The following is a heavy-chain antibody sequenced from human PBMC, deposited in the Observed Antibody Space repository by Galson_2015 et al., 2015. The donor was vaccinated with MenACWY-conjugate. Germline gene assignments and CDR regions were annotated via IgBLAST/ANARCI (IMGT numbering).Heavy chain of an antibody. D-gene: IGHD2-8*01. CDR1: GFTFNNYW. Sequence: SLRLSCAASGFTFNNYWMNWVRQAPGKGLEWVASIKEDGSDKYYVDSVKGRFTISRDDAQNSLYLQMNSLRADDTAVYYCAGDLGFCGVGTGYSVYASWGQGPLATVSS. J-gene: IGHJ4*02. CDR3: AGDLGFCGVGTGYSVYAS. CDR2: IKEDGSDK. V-gene: IGHV3-7*03.